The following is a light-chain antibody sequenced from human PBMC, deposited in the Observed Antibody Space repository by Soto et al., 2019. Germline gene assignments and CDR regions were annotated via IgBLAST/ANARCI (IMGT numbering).Light chain of an antibody. CDR3: LQHDRYPRT. V-gene: IGKV1-17*01. J-gene: IGKJ1*01. CDR2: DAS. Sequence: DIQMTQSPSSLSASVGDTITITCRASQGIRTNLGWYQQKPGQAPKRLVYDASSLPSGVPLRFSGNGAGTRFTLTISGLQPEDFATYYCLQHDRYPRTFGPGTKVEVK. CDR1: QGIRTN.